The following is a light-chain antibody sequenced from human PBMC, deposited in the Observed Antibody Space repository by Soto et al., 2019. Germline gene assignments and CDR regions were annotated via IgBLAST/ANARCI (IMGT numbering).Light chain of an antibody. CDR3: QQYYDWPPIT. Sequence: EIVMTQSPATLSVPPGDRATLSCRASESVRSNLAWYQQKPGQAPRLLIHGASIRAADIPDRFSGSGSGTEFTLTISTLQSEDFSVYYCQQYYDWPPITFGQGTRLE. V-gene: IGKV3-15*01. CDR1: ESVRSN. CDR2: GAS. J-gene: IGKJ5*01.